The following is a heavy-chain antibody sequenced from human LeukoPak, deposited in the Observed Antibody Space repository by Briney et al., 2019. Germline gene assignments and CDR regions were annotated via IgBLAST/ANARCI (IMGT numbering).Heavy chain of an antibody. V-gene: IGHV3-23*01. CDR3: AKALAQGTVIALDS. D-gene: IGHD6-13*01. Sequence: PGGSLRLSCAASGFTFSTYAMSWVRQAPGKGLEWVSAISGSGGSTYYADSVKGRFTISRDNSKNTLYLQMNSLRAEDTSIYFCAKALAQGTVIALDSWGQGTLVTVSS. CDR1: GFTFSTYA. CDR2: ISGSGGST. J-gene: IGHJ4*02.